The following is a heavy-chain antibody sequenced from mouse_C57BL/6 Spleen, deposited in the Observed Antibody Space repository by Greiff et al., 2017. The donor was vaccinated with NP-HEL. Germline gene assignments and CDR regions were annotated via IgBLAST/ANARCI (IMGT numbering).Heavy chain of an antibody. Sequence: VQLQQSDAELVKPGASVKISCKVSGYTFTDHTIHWMKQRPEQGLEWIGYIYPRDGSTKYNEKFKGKATLTADKFSSTAYMQLNSLTSEDSAVYFCARYGYDLLYAMDYWGQGTSVTVSS. D-gene: IGHD2-2*01. CDR2: IYPRDGST. CDR1: GYTFTDHT. V-gene: IGHV1-78*01. J-gene: IGHJ4*01. CDR3: ARYGYDLLYAMDY.